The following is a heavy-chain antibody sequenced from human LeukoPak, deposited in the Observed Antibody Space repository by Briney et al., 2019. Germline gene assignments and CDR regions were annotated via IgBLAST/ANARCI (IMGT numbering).Heavy chain of an antibody. CDR2: IYYSGST. CDR3: ARESTIAVAGTSHFDY. J-gene: IGHJ4*02. Sequence: PSETLSLTCAVYGGSFSGYYWSWIRQPPGKGLEWIGYIYYSGSTNYNPSLKSRVTISVDTSKNQFSLKLSSVTAADTAVYYCARESTIAVAGTSHFDYWGQGTLVTVSS. CDR1: GGSFSGYY. D-gene: IGHD6-19*01. V-gene: IGHV4-59*01.